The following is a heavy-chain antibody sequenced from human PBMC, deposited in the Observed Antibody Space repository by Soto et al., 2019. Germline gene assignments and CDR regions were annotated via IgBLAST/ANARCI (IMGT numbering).Heavy chain of an antibody. CDR3: AREKASQLDNFDY. V-gene: IGHV3-30-3*01. CDR2: ISYDGGNK. Sequence: GGSLRLSCAASRFTFGTYAMHWVRQAPGKGLEWVAVISYDGGNKYYADFVKGRFTISRDNSKNTLYLQMNSLRAEDTAVYYCAREKASQLDNFDYWGQGTLVTVSS. CDR1: RFTFGTYA. D-gene: IGHD6-6*01. J-gene: IGHJ4*02.